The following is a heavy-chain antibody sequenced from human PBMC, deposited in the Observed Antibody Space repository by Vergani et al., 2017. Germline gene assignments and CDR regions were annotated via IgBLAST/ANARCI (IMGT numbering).Heavy chain of an antibody. CDR1: GGSISSSSYY. D-gene: IGHD4-17*01. CDR3: ARDYGDGALTYFQH. J-gene: IGHJ1*01. V-gene: IGHV4-39*01. CDR2: IYYSGSP. Sequence: QLQLQESGPGLVKPSETLPLTCTVSGGSISSSSYYWGWIRQTPGKGLEWIGSIYYSGSPYYNPSLKSRVTIYVDTSKNQYALKLSSEPAADTAVYYCARDYGDGALTYFQHWGQGTLVTVSS.